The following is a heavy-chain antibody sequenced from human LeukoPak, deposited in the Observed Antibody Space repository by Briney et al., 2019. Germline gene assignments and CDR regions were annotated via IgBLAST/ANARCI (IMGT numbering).Heavy chain of an antibody. V-gene: IGHV3-21*06. Sequence: GGSLRLSCAASGFTFSSYWMHWVRQAPGKGLVWVSSISSSSSYIYYADSVKGRFTISRDNAKNSLSLRMNSLSAEDTAVYYCATGYSSGWYFYFQHWGQGSLVSVSS. CDR3: ATGYSSGWYFYFQH. J-gene: IGHJ1*01. CDR2: ISSSSSYI. CDR1: GFTFSSYW. D-gene: IGHD6-19*01.